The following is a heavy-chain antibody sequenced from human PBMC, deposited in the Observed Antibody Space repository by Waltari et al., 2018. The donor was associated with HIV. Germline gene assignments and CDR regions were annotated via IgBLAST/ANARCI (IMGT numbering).Heavy chain of an antibody. CDR2: IIPMSNTP. CDR3: ASARETMGVDFDS. J-gene: IGHJ4*02. V-gene: IGHV1-69*08. D-gene: IGHD3-16*01. CDR1: GGAFSSYT. Sequence: QVQLVQSGAEVKKPGSSVKVSCKASGGAFSSYTINWVRKAPGQGLEWLGRIIPMSNTPNNAQKFQGRVTITADKSTSTAYMELTSLRSYVTAVYYCASARETMGVDFDSWCLGTLVTVSS.